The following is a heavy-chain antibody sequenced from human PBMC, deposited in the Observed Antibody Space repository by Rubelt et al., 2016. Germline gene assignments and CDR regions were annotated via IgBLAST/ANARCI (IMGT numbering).Heavy chain of an antibody. CDR1: GGSFSGYY. D-gene: IGHD2-2*01. J-gene: IGHJ4*02. CDR2: IYYSGST. CDR3: ARVGYCSSTSCLTPY. V-gene: IGHV4-34*01. Sequence: QVQLQQWGAGLLKPSETLSLTCAVYGGSFSGYYWSWIRQPPGKGLEWIGSIYYSGSTYYNPSLKSRVTISVDTSKNQFSLKLSSLTAADTAVYYCARVGYCSSTSCLTPYWGQGTLVTVSS.